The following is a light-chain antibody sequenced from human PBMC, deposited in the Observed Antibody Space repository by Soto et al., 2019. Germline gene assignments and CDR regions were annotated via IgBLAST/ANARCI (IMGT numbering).Light chain of an antibody. V-gene: IGKV1-5*01. J-gene: IGKJ4*01. CDR3: QQYNSYSPLT. Sequence: DIQMTQSPSTLSTSIGDRVTITCRASQSISDSLAWYQQKPGKAPFLLISDASNLERGVPSRFSGSGSGTEFTLTISSMQPDDFATYYCQQYNSYSPLTFGGGTKVDIK. CDR2: DAS. CDR1: QSISDS.